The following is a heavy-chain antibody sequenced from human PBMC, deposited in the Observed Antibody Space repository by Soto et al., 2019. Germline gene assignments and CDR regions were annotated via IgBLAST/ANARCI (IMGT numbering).Heavy chain of an antibody. CDR2: IYASGSP. CDR3: AGGVGSSPPRY. CDR1: GGSISVYY. D-gene: IGHD1-26*01. J-gene: IGHJ4*02. Sequence: SETLSLTCTISGGSISVYYWSGVRQPPGHELEWIGYIYASGSPNYNPSLSSRVTISADTSKNQISLKLTSPTAADTAVYYCAGGVGSSPPRYWGRGTLVTVSS. V-gene: IGHV4-59*01.